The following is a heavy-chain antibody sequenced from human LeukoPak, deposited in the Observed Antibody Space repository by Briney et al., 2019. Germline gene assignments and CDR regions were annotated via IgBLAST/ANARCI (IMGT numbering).Heavy chain of an antibody. J-gene: IGHJ4*02. CDR2: INHSGST. D-gene: IGHD6-13*01. CDR1: GGSFSGYY. V-gene: IGHV4-34*01. Sequence: SETLSLTCAVYGGSFSGYYWSWIRQPTGKGLEWIGEINHSGSTNYNPSLKSRVTISVDTSKNQFSLKLSSVTAADTAVYYCARSRSGNFDYWGQGTLVTVSS. CDR3: ARSRSGNFDY.